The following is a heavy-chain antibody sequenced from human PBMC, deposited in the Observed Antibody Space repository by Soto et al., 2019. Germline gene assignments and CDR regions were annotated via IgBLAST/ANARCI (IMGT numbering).Heavy chain of an antibody. CDR2: VNPDIGDT. V-gene: IGHV1-3*01. CDR3: ARVSEDDRVFQVTMRGGWFDS. D-gene: IGHD2-21*02. Sequence: QVHLVQSGAEVKKPGASVMISCKTSGYPFTTSGLHWLRHAPGQSLEWMGWVNPDIGDTKYSHKFQDRLTITADTSESTGYMEMSRLRPVATALYYCARVSEDDRVFQVTMRGGWFDSWGQGTLVTVSS. CDR1: GYPFTTSG. J-gene: IGHJ5*01.